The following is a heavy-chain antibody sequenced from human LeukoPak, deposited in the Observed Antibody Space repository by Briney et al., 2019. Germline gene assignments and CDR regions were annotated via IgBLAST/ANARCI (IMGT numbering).Heavy chain of an antibody. D-gene: IGHD2-2*01. J-gene: IGHJ4*02. CDR2: ISGSGGST. Sequence: TGGSLRLSCAASGFTFSSYAMSWVRQAPGKGLEWVSAISGSGGSTYYADSVKGRFTISRDNSKNTLYLQMNSLRAEDTAVYYCAKDLGDIVVVPAADWGQGTLVTVSS. V-gene: IGHV3-23*01. CDR3: AKDLGDIVVVPAAD. CDR1: GFTFSSYA.